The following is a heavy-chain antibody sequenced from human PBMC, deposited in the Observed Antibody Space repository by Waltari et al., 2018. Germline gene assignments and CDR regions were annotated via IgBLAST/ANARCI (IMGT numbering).Heavy chain of an antibody. D-gene: IGHD4-17*01. Sequence: EVQLVESGGGLIQPGGSLRLSCAASGFIVSSNYMSWVRQAPGKGLEWVSALYSGGSTYYADSVKGRFTISRDNSKNTLYIQMNSLRAEDTAVYYCARSAYGDPTQFDYWGQGTLVTVSS. J-gene: IGHJ4*02. CDR2: LYSGGST. CDR1: GFIVSSNY. V-gene: IGHV3-53*01. CDR3: ARSAYGDPTQFDY.